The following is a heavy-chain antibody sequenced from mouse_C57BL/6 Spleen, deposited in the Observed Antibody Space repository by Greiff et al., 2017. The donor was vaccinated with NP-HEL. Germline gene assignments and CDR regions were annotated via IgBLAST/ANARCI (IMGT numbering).Heavy chain of an antibody. CDR1: GYSFTGYY. CDR3: ARWGYDGYYFDY. Sequence: EVQRVESGPELVKPGASVKISCKASGYSFTGYYMNWVKQSPEKSLEWIGEINPSTGGTTYNQKFKAKATLTVDKSSSTAYMQLKSLTSEDSAVYYCARWGYDGYYFDYWGQGTTLTVSS. V-gene: IGHV1-42*01. D-gene: IGHD2-3*01. CDR2: INPSTGGT. J-gene: IGHJ2*01.